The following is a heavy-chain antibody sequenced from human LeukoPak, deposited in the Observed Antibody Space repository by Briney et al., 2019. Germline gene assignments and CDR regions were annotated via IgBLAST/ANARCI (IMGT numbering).Heavy chain of an antibody. J-gene: IGHJ3*02. CDR1: GFTFSNSW. V-gene: IGHV3-7*01. D-gene: IGHD6-13*01. Sequence: GGSLRLSCAASGFTFSNSWMSWVRQAPGKGLEWVAYIKKTGSETYYVDSVKGRFTITRDNARNSLFLQMNSLRAEDTAVYFCAEDKAAGGTRGFDIWGQGTMVTVSS. CDR2: IKKTGSET. CDR3: AEDKAAGGTRGFDI.